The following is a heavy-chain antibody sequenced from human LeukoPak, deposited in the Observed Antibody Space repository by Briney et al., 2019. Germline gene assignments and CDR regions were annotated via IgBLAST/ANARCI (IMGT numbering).Heavy chain of an antibody. V-gene: IGHV3-7*01. CDR1: GFTSSNYW. Sequence: PGGSLRLSCAASGFTSSNYWMTWVRQAPGKGLEWVANIKQDGNEKYYVDSVKGRFTISRDNAKNSLYLQMNSLRAEDTAVYYCAKDILWFGELWSYFDYWGQGTLVTVSS. CDR3: AKDILWFGELWSYFDY. D-gene: IGHD3-10*01. J-gene: IGHJ4*02. CDR2: IKQDGNEK.